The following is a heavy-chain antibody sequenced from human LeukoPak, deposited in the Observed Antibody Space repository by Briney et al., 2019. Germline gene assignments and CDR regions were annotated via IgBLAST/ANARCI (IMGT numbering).Heavy chain of an antibody. CDR1: GGTFSSYA. D-gene: IGHD3-22*01. V-gene: IGHV1-69*13. J-gene: IGHJ6*03. CDR2: IIPIFGTA. CDR3: ARVLTPSGYYGYYYYYMDV. Sequence: SVKVSCKASGGTFSSYAISWVRQAPGQGLEWMGGIIPIFGTANYAQKFQGRVTITEDESTSTAYMELSSLRSEDTAVYYCARVLTPSGYYGYYYYYMDVWGKGTTVTVSS.